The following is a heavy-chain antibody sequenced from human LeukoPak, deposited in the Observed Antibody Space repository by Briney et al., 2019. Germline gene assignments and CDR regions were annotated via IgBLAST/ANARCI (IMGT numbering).Heavy chain of an antibody. CDR2: ISSSSSYI. Sequence: PGGSLRLSCAASGFTFSSYSMNWVRQAPGKGLEWVSSISSSSSYIYYADSVKGRFTISRDNAKNSLYLQMNSLRAEDTAVYYCARSPADDYGDYFIDYWGQGTLVTVSS. CDR3: ARSPADDYGDYFIDY. V-gene: IGHV3-21*01. J-gene: IGHJ4*02. CDR1: GFTFSSYS. D-gene: IGHD4-17*01.